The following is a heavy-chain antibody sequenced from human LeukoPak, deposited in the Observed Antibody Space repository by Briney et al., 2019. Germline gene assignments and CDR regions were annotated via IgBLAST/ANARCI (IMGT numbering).Heavy chain of an antibody. V-gene: IGHV4-61*02. CDR2: ISTRESP. D-gene: IGHD2-21*02. J-gene: IGHJ3*02. Sequence: SETLSLTCTVSGGSISSSSYYWSWLRQPAGKGLEWIGRISTRESPNYNPSLKSRVSLPVDTSKNQFSLKLSSVTAADTAMYYCARTLVTDAFDIWGQGTIVTVSS. CDR3: ARTLVTDAFDI. CDR1: GGSISSSSYY.